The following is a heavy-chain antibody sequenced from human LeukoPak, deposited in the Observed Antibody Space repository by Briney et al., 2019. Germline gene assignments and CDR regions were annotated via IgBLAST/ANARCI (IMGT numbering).Heavy chain of an antibody. D-gene: IGHD3-22*01. CDR1: GGSISSGGYS. CDR3: ARASYDGYFDY. CDR2: IYHSGST. V-gene: IGHV4-30-2*01. Sequence: SETLSLTCAVSGGSISSGGYSWSWIRRPPGKGLGWIGYIYHSGSTYYNPSLKSRVTISVDRSKNQFSLKLSSVTAADTAVYYCARASYDGYFDYWGQGTLVTVSS. J-gene: IGHJ4*02.